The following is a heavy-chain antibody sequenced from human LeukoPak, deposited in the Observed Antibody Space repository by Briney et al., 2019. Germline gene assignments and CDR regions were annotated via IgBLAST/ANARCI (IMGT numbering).Heavy chain of an antibody. D-gene: IGHD3-22*01. V-gene: IGHV3-21*01. J-gene: IGHJ4*02. Sequence: KPGGSLRLSCAASGFTFSSYSMNWVRQAPGKGLEWVSSISSSSSYIYYADSVKGRFTISRDNAKNSLYLQMNSLRAEDTAVYYCAREGAWGCYYDSSGYINAGYFDYWGQGTLVTVSS. CDR1: GFTFSSYS. CDR3: AREGAWGCYYDSSGYINAGYFDY. CDR2: ISSSSSYI.